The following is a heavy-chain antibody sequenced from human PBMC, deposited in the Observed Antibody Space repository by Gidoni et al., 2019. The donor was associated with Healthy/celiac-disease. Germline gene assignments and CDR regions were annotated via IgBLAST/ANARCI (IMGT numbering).Heavy chain of an antibody. CDR3: ARGYCSSTNCYWHYYYGMDV. CDR2: IYYSGST. V-gene: IGHV4-30-4*01. J-gene: IGHJ6*04. Sequence: KGLEWIGYIYYSGSTYYNPSLKSRVTISVDTSKNQFSLKLSSVTAADTAVYYCARGYCSSTNCYWHYYYGMDVWGKGTTVTVSS. D-gene: IGHD2-2*01.